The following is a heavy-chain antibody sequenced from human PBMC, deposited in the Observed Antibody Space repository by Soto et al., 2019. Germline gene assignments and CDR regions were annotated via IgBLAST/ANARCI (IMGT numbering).Heavy chain of an antibody. CDR1: GLTFSTYG. Sequence: LVESGGGLVQPGGSLRLSCEASGLTFSTYGFNWVRQAPGKGLEWVSYITSSTTRYYADSVRGRFTTSRDNAKNSLYLQMNSLRDEDTAVYYFARQRNGAGDVWGQGTTVTVSS. CDR3: ARQRNGAGDV. J-gene: IGHJ6*02. V-gene: IGHV3-48*02. D-gene: IGHD1-1*01. CDR2: ITSSTTR.